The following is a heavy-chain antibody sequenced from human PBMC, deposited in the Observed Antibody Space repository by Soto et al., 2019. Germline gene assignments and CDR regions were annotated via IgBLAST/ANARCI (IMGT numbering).Heavy chain of an antibody. D-gene: IGHD3-22*01. Sequence: SLRLSCAASGFTFSSYSMNWVRQAPGKGLEWVSSISSSSSYIYYADSVKGRFTISRDNAKNSLYLQMNSLRAEDTAVYYCARGLYYYDSSGYYGNWGQGTLVTAPQ. V-gene: IGHV3-21*01. CDR3: ARGLYYYDSSGYYGN. J-gene: IGHJ4*02. CDR1: GFTFSSYS. CDR2: ISSSSSYI.